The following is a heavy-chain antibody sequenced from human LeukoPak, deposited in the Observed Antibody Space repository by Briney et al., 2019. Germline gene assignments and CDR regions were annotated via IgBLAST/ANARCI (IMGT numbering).Heavy chain of an antibody. CDR1: GESISSGPTY. CDR3: ARVRPPVWYDSSGLNYFDY. D-gene: IGHD3-22*01. V-gene: IGHV4-61*02. CDR2: LYTGGST. J-gene: IGHJ4*02. Sequence: SETLSLTCNVSGESISSGPTYWSWIRQSAGRGLEWIGRLYTGGSTNYNPSLKNRVTISVDTSKNQFSLKLSSVTAADTAVYYCARVRPPVWYDSSGLNYFDYWGQGTLVTVSS.